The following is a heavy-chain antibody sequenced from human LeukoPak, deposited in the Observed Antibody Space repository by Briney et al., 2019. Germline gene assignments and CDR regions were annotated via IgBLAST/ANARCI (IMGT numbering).Heavy chain of an antibody. V-gene: IGHV4-59*01. Sequence: PSETLSLTCTVSGGSFSSYYWSWIRLPPGKGLEWIGYIYYTGATYYNPSLKSRVTISLDTSKNQFSLKLSSVTAADAAVYYCAGAGYSYGTGYYFDYWGQGALVTVSS. CDR2: IYYTGAT. CDR1: GGSFSSYY. J-gene: IGHJ4*02. D-gene: IGHD5-18*01. CDR3: AGAGYSYGTGYYFDY.